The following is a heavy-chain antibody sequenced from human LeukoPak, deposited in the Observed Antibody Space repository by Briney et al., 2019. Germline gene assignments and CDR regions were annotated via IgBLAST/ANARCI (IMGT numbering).Heavy chain of an antibody. Sequence: XETLSLTCAVYGGSFSGYYWSWIRQPPGKGLEWIGEINHSGSTNYNPSLKSRVTISVDTSKNQFSLKLSSVTAADTAVYYCARGPLRPRAFDYWGQGTLVTVSS. CDR2: INHSGST. CDR1: GGSFSGYY. V-gene: IGHV4-34*01. J-gene: IGHJ4*02. CDR3: ARGPLRPRAFDY.